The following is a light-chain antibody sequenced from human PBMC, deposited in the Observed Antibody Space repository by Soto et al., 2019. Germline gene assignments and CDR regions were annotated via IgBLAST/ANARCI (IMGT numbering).Light chain of an antibody. J-gene: IGKJ2*02. V-gene: IGKV2-28*01. CDR3: MQALQTPRT. CDR1: QSLLHNNGYNY. Sequence: DIVMTQSPLSLPVTPGEPASISCRSSQSLLHNNGYNYLDWYLQKPGQSPQLLIYLGSNRASGVPDRFSGSGSGTDFTLKIGRVEAEDVGVYYCMQALQTPRTFGQGTKL. CDR2: LGS.